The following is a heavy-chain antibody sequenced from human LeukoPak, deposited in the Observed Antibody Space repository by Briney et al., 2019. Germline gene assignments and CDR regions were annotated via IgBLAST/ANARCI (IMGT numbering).Heavy chain of an antibody. Sequence: GGSLRLSCAASGFTFSNACLSWVRQAPGKGLEWVGRIRTSSEGEPTDYPRPVKGRFTISRDRSKDTVYLQMSSLKTDDTAVYYCSEDFCDSSAWSFDYWGRGTLVTVAS. CDR1: GFTFSNAC. CDR2: IRTSSEGEPT. D-gene: IGHD3-22*01. J-gene: IGHJ4*02. V-gene: IGHV3-15*01. CDR3: SEDFCDSSAWSFDY.